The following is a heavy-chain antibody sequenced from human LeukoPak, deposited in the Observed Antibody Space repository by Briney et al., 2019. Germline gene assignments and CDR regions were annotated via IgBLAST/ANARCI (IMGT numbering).Heavy chain of an antibody. CDR3: ARAVGVGRGTYFDL. J-gene: IGHJ2*01. V-gene: IGHV4-59*08. Sequence: SETLSLTCSVSGASISRYSWSWIRQPPGKGLEWIGYISYSGSTNYNPSLKSRVTISVDTSKNQFSLKLSSVTAADTAVYSCARAVGVGRGTYFDLWGRGTLVTVSS. D-gene: IGHD1-1*01. CDR1: GASISRYS. CDR2: ISYSGST.